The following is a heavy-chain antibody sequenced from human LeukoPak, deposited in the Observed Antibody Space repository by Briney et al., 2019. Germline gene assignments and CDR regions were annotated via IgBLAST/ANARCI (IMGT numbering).Heavy chain of an antibody. V-gene: IGHV1-2*04. D-gene: IGHD3-10*01. CDR3: AINMVRGVVYGMDV. CDR2: INPNSGGT. Sequence: GASVKVSCKASGNTFTGYYMHWVRQAPGQGLEWMGWINPNSGGTNYAQKFQGWVTMTRDTSISTAYMELSRLRSDDTAVYYCAINMVRGVVYGMDVWGKGTTVTVSS. CDR1: GNTFTGYY. J-gene: IGHJ6*04.